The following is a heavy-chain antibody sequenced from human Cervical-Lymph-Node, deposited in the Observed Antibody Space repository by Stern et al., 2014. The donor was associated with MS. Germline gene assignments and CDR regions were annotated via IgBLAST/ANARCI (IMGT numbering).Heavy chain of an antibody. CDR3: ARQGSDYYFSWFDP. D-gene: IGHD3-22*01. CDR2: IYPDDSDT. V-gene: IGHV5-51*01. J-gene: IGHJ5*02. CDR1: GYSFASNW. Sequence: EDQLVESGAEVKKPGESLKISCKGSGYSFASNWIGWVRQMPGKGLEWMGIIYPDDSDTRYSPSFQGQVPISADKSISTVYLQWSSLKASDTAIYYCARQGSDYYFSWFDPWGQGTLVTVSS.